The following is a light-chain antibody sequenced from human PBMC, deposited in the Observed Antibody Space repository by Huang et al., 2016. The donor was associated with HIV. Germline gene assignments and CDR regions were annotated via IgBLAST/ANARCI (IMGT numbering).Light chain of an antibody. CDR3: QHYRVWPPVYT. V-gene: IGKV3-15*01. CDR2: AAS. CDR1: QTVSSN. Sequence: EIVMTQSPATLSVSPGERATLSCRASQTVSSNLAWYQQKPGQAPRLLIYAASTRATDSPARFSGSGSGKEFTLTISRLQSEEFAVYYCQHYRVWPPVYTFGQGTKLAIK. J-gene: IGKJ2*01.